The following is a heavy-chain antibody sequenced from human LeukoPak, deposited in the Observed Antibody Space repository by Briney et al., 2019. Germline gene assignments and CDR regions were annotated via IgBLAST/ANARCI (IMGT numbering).Heavy chain of an antibody. CDR2: FYSDGST. D-gene: IGHD4-17*01. CDR1: GFTSTSYT. J-gene: IGHJ4*02. Sequence: GGSLRLSCAASGFTSTSYTMNWVRPAPGKGRGWVSAFYSDGSTYYVDSVKGRFIISRDDSKNTVYLQMNSLRVEDTAIYYCARAMTRVTTFDSWGQGTLVTVSS. V-gene: IGHV3-53*01. CDR3: ARAMTRVTTFDS.